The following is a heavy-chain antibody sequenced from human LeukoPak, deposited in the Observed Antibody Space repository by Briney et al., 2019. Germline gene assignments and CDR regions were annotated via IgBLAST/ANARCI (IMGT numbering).Heavy chain of an antibody. V-gene: IGHV4-59*01. D-gene: IGHD2-2*01. J-gene: IGHJ4*02. CDR3: ARDSTPYGHSGY. CDR1: GGSINNYY. CDR2: IYYSGTT. Sequence: SETLSLTCTVSGGSINNYYWSWIRQPPGKGLEWIGYIYYSGTTNYNPSLKSRVTISVDTSKNQFSLRLSSVTAADTAVYYCARDSTPYGHSGYWGQGTLVTVSP.